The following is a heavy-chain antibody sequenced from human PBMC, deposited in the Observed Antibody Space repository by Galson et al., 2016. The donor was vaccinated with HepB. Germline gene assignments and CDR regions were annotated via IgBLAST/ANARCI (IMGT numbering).Heavy chain of an antibody. CDR2: INDSGDTI. J-gene: IGHJ4*02. D-gene: IGHD2-8*01. Sequence: SLRLSCAVSGLTFRNYGMNWVRQAPGKGPELISYINDSGDTIYYADSVKGRFTISRDNGKNILYLQMTSLRVEDTAVYYCARLMSPFDYWGQGVLVTVSS. CDR3: ARLMSPFDY. V-gene: IGHV3-48*04. CDR1: GLTFRNYG.